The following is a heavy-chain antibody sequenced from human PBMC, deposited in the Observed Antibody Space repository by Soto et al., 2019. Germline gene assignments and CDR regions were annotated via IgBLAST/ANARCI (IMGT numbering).Heavy chain of an antibody. CDR1: GYTFTSYG. Sequence: QVQLVQSGAEVKKPGASVKVSCKASGYTFTSYGITWVRQAPGQGLEWMGWISAYNGNTNYAQKPQGRVTMTTDPSTSTAYMELRSLRSDDTAVYYCARLPQRNGGYYGMDVWGQGTTVTVSS. V-gene: IGHV1-18*01. J-gene: IGHJ6*02. CDR2: ISAYNGNT. D-gene: IGHD1-1*01. CDR3: ARLPQRNGGYYGMDV.